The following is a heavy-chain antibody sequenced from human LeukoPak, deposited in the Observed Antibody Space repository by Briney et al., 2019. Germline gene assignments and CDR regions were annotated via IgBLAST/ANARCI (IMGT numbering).Heavy chain of an antibody. D-gene: IGHD4-11*01. CDR2: IDPNSGGT. CDR1: GYTFTGYY. CDR3: ARDRAGATVTTGDF. J-gene: IGHJ4*02. V-gene: IGHV1-2*06. Sequence: ASVKVSCKASGYTFTGYYMHWVRQAPGQGLESMGRIDPNSGGTNYAQKFQGRVTMTRDTSISTAYMELSRLRSDDTAVYYCARDRAGATVTTGDFWGQGTLVTVSS.